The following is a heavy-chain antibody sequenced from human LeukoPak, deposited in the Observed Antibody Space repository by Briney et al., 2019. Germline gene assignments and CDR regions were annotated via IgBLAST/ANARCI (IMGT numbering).Heavy chain of an antibody. D-gene: IGHD3-22*01. Sequence: GGSLRLSCATSGFTLSMHWMSWARQAPGKGLEWVANIKQDGSEKYYVDSVKGRFTISRVNARGSLYLQMNSLRVEDTAVYYCAKIDSASFASWGQGTLVSVSA. J-gene: IGHJ4*02. CDR3: AKIDSASFAS. V-gene: IGHV3-7*01. CDR2: IKQDGSEK. CDR1: GFTLSMHW.